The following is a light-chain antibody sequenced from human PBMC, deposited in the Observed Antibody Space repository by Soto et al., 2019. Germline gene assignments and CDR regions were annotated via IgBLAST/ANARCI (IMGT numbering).Light chain of an antibody. V-gene: IGLV2-14*01. CDR1: NSDAGSYNR. CDR2: DVN. J-gene: IGLJ1*01. Sequence: QSVLTQPASVSGSPGQSITISCTGTNSDAGSYNRVSWYQQPPGTAPKLIIYDVNNRPSGVSYRFSGSKSGNTASLTISGLQAEDEADYYCNSYTTSETYVFGTGTKVT. CDR3: NSYTTSETYV.